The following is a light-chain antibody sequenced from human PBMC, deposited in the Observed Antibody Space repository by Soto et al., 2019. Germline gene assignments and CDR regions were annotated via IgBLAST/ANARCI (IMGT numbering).Light chain of an antibody. CDR3: QQNFSIPIT. CDR2: AAS. V-gene: IGKV1-39*01. J-gene: IGKJ5*01. Sequence: DIQITQSPASLSSSVLERVTITCRASQSISTYLNWYHQKPGKAPDLLIYAASSLKSGVPSRFSGSGSGTHFTLTITGLQPADFATYYCQQNFSIPITFGQGTRLEI. CDR1: QSISTY.